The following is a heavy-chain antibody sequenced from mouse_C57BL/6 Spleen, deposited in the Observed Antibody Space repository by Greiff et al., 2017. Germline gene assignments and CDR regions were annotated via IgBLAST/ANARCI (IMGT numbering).Heavy chain of an antibody. CDR2: IDPSDSET. J-gene: IGHJ4*01. V-gene: IGHV1-52*01. D-gene: IGHD1-1*01. CDR1: GYTFTSYW. CDR3: ARSPLYYYGSSYSAMDY. Sequence: QVQLQQPGAELVRPGSSVKLSCKASGYTFTSYWMHWVKQRPIQGLEWIGNIDPSDSETHYNQKFKDKATLTVAKSSSTAYMQLSSLTSEDSAVYYCARSPLYYYGSSYSAMDYWGQGTSVTVSS.